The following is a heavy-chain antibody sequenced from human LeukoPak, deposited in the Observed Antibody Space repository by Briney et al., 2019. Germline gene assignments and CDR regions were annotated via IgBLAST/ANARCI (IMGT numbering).Heavy chain of an antibody. CDR1: GFTFSDYY. Sequence: PGGSLRLSCAASGFTFSDYYMTWIRQAPGKGLEWVSYISSSGGAMYYADSLKGRFTISRDNAKNSLYLQINGLRAEDTAVYYCARGDSSGYYFYFEYLGQGTLVTVSS. CDR3: ARGDSSGYYFYFEY. CDR2: ISSSGGAM. J-gene: IGHJ4*02. V-gene: IGHV3-11*04. D-gene: IGHD3-22*01.